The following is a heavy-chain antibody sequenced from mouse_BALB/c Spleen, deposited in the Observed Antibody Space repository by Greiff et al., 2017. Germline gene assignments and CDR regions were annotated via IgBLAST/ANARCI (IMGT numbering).Heavy chain of an antibody. CDR1: GFNIKDYY. Sequence: VQLQQSGAELVRPGALVKLSCKASGFNIKDYYMHWVKQRPEQGLEWIGWIDPENGNTIYEPKFQGKASITADTSSKTAYLQLSSLTSEDTAVYYCARRAGNYDSMDYWGQGTSVTVSS. CDR2: IDPENGNT. J-gene: IGHJ4*01. D-gene: IGHD2-1*01. V-gene: IGHV14-1*02. CDR3: ARRAGNYDSMDY.